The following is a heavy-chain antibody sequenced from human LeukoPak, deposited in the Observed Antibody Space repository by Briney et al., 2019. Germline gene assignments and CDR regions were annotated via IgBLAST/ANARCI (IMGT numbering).Heavy chain of an antibody. CDR1: GYTFTVYY. Sequence: ASMKVSCKASGYTFTVYYMHWVRQAPGQGLEWMGWINPNSGGTYYVQKFQGRVTMTRDTSISTTYMELSRLTSDDTAVYYCARGAYAEYFQYWGQGTLVTVSS. CDR2: INPNSGGT. CDR3: ARGAYAEYFQY. D-gene: IGHD4-17*01. V-gene: IGHV1-2*02. J-gene: IGHJ1*01.